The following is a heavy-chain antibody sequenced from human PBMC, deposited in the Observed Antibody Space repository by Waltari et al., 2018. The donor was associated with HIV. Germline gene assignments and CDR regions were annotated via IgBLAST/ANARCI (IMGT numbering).Heavy chain of an antibody. D-gene: IGHD3-22*01. CDR2: INREGSIK. CDR1: GFTFSSYT. Sequence: EVQLVESGGGLVQPGGSLRLSCAVSGFTFSSYTMYWVRQAPGKRLEWVSYINREGSIKYYADSVKGRFTISRDNAKNSLYLQMSGLRGEDTAVYYCASGRIFDESGYYGKFWGQGTRVTVAS. J-gene: IGHJ4*02. CDR3: ASGRIFDESGYYGKF. V-gene: IGHV3-48*04.